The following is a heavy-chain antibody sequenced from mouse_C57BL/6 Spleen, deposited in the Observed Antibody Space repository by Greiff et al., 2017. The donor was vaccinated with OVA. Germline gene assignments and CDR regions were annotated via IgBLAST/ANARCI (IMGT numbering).Heavy chain of an antibody. CDR1: GYTFTDYE. Sequence: VQLQQSGAELVRPGASVTLSCKASGYTFTDYEMHWVKPTPVHGLEWIGAIDPETGGTAYNQKFKGKAILTADKSSSTAYMELRSLTSEDSAVYYCTPLDAMDYWGQGTSVTVSS. J-gene: IGHJ4*01. V-gene: IGHV1-15*01. D-gene: IGHD2-10*02. CDR2: IDPETGGT. CDR3: TPLDAMDY.